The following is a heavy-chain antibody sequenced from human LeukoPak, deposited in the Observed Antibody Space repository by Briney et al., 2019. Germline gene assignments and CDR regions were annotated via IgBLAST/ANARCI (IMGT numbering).Heavy chain of an antibody. D-gene: IGHD3-22*01. V-gene: IGHV3-9*01. J-gene: IGHJ3*02. CDR3: AKDISFYDSSGFDAFDI. CDR1: GFTFDDYA. CDR2: ISWNSGSI. Sequence: GRSLRLSCAASGFTFDDYAMHWVRQAPGKGLEWASGISWNSGSIGYADSVKGRFTISRDNAKNSLYLQMNSLRAEDTALYYCAKDISFYDSSGFDAFDIWGQGTMVTVSS.